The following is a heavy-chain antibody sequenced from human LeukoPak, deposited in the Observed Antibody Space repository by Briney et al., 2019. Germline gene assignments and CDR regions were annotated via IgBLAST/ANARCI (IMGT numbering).Heavy chain of an antibody. CDR3: ARVGVVVAATGNLWFDP. CDR2: ISSSGTTI. V-gene: IGHV3-48*03. J-gene: IGHJ5*02. CDR1: GFTFSSYE. Sequence: GGSLRLSCAASGFTFSSYEMNWVRQAPGKGLEWVSYISSSGTTIYYADSVKGRFAISRDNAKNSLYLQMNSLRAEDTAVYYCARVGVVVAATGNLWFDPWGQGTLVTVSS. D-gene: IGHD2-15*01.